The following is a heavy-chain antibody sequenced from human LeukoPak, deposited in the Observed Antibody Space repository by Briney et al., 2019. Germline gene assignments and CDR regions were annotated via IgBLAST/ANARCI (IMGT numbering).Heavy chain of an antibody. D-gene: IGHD3-3*01. J-gene: IGHJ5*02. CDR1: GYTFTSYY. V-gene: IGHV1-46*01. CDR2: INPTGGST. Sequence: ASVKVSCKASGYTFTSYYMHWVRQAPGQGLEWMGLINPTGGSTGYAQKFQGRVTMTRDMSTSTDYMELRSLRSDDTAVYYCARGRFLEWLDNWFDPWGQGTLVTVSS. CDR3: ARGRFLEWLDNWFDP.